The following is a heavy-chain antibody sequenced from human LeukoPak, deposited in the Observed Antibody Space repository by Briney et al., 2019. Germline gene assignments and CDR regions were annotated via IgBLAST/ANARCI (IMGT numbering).Heavy chain of an antibody. CDR2: MNPNSGNT. V-gene: IGHV1-8*01. Sequence: TSVKVSCKASGYTFTSYDIHWVRQATGQGLEWMGWMNPNSGNTGYAQKFQGRVTMTRNTSISTAYMELSSLRSEDTAVYYCARGHYYDKRNFQHWGQGTLVTVSS. CDR3: ARGHYYDKRNFQH. CDR1: GYTFTSYD. J-gene: IGHJ1*01. D-gene: IGHD3-22*01.